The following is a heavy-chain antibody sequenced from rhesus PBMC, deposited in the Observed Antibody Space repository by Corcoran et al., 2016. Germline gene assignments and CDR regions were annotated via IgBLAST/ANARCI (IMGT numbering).Heavy chain of an antibody. D-gene: IGHD6-13*01. CDR1: GYTFTDYY. V-gene: IGHV1-111*02. J-gene: IGHJ4*01. Sequence: EVQLVQSGAEVKKPGASVKISCKASGYTFTDYYLHWVRQAPGKVLEWMGRVDPENGEEIQAQKLQNKVTIPADTSTDTAYMELSSLGSEDTAVYYCATGRVLGAAGPDSYFDYWGQGVLVTVSS. CDR3: ATGRVLGAAGPDSYFDY. CDR2: VDPENGEE.